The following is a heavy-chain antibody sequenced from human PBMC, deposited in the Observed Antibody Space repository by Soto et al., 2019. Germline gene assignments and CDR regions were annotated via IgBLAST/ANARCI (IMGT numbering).Heavy chain of an antibody. D-gene: IGHD4-17*01. V-gene: IGHV3-11*06. Sequence: PGGSLRLSCAASGFIFNDYYMSWIRQAPGKGLEWLSNISGSSGSKKYADAGKGRFTISRDNAKKSLYLEMHSLRAEDTAVYYCVRYAAEVTTFFDHWGQGTLVTVSS. CDR2: ISGSSGSK. J-gene: IGHJ4*02. CDR1: GFIFNDYY. CDR3: VRYAAEVTTFFDH.